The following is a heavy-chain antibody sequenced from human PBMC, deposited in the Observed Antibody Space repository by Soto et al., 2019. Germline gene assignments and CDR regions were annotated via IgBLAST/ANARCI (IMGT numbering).Heavy chain of an antibody. CDR2: IYSDDKT. Sequence: EVQLVESGGGLVQPGGSLRLSCAASGFIVSNNYMSWVRQAPGKGLEWVSIIYSDDKTYYADSVKGRFTVSRDSSKNTVYLQMNSLRAEDTAVYYCARYGSGSLFLWGQGTLVTVSS. V-gene: IGHV3-66*01. D-gene: IGHD3-10*01. CDR3: ARYGSGSLFL. J-gene: IGHJ4*02. CDR1: GFIVSNNY.